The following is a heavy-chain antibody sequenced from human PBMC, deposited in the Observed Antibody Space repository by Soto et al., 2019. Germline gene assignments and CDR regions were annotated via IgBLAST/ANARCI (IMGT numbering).Heavy chain of an antibody. Sequence: QLQLQESGSGLVKPSQTLSLTCAVSGGSISSGGYSWSWIRQPPGKGLEWIGYIYHSGSTYYNPSLKRRFPISVDRSKNQFSLQLSSVTAADTAVYYCASSHAGAHITAAVHWGQGTLVTVSS. CDR2: IYHSGST. CDR3: ASSHAGAHITAAVH. V-gene: IGHV4-30-2*01. J-gene: IGHJ4*02. CDR1: GGSISSGGYS. D-gene: IGHD6-13*01.